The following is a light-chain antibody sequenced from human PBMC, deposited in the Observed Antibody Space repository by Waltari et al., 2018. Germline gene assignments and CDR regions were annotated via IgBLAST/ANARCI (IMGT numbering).Light chain of an antibody. CDR2: GAS. CDR3: QHYLRLPVT. Sequence: EIVLTQSPGTLSFSPGESATLSCRTRQSVTRALAWYQQKPGQAPRLLIYGASNRATGIPDRFSGSGSGTDFSLTISSLDPEYFAVYYCQHYLRLPVTFGQGTKVEVK. V-gene: IGKV3-20*01. CDR1: QSVTRA. J-gene: IGKJ1*01.